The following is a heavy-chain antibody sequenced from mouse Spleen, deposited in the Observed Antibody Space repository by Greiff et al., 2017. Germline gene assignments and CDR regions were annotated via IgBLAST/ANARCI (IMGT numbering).Heavy chain of an antibody. CDR1: GFSLTSYA. CDR2: IWTGGGT. CDR3: ARTRDDYDENYAMDY. V-gene: IGHV2-9-1*01. Sequence: VQRVESGPGLVAPSQSLSITCTVSGFSLTSYAISWVRQPPGKGLEWLGVIWTGGGTNYNSALKSRLSISKDNSKSQVFLKMNSLQTDDTARYYCARTRDDYDENYAMDYWGQGTSVTVSS. J-gene: IGHJ4*01. D-gene: IGHD2-4*01.